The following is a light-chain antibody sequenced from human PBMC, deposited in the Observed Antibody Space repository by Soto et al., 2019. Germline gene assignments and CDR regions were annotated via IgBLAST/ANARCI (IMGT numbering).Light chain of an antibody. V-gene: IGKV1-39*01. J-gene: IGKJ1*01. CDR3: QQSYSTPQT. CDR2: AAS. Sequence: DIQMTQSPSSLSASVGDRVTITCRASQSISNYLNWYQQKPGKAPKLLIFAASSLQFGVPSRFSGSGSRTDFTLTISSLQPEDFATYYCQQSYSTPQTFGQGTRVEVK. CDR1: QSISNY.